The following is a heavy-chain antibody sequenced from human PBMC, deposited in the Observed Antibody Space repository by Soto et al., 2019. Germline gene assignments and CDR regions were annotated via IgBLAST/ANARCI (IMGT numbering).Heavy chain of an antibody. CDR2: IFHTGST. J-gene: IGHJ5*01. CDR1: GGSISSGNFS. D-gene: IGHD3-3*01. Sequence: SKTQSLTCTVSGGSISSGNFSWTWIRQPLGKGLEWIAYIFHTGSTFYNSSLKPRVSISVDRSKNQFSLKLKSVTETDTAVYYCARVKVGDLFRFNWF. V-gene: IGHV4-30-2*01. CDR3: ARVKVGDLFRFNWF.